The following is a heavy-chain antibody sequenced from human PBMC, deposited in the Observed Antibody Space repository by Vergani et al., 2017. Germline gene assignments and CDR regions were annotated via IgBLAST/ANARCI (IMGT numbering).Heavy chain of an antibody. CDR3: TARRTGRDPFDV. CDR1: GFNFDNYA. Sequence: EVQLVESGGGLVQPGRSLRLSCAAPGFNFDNYAMHWVRQAPGKGLEWVSGINDNSAIIIYADSVRGRFTISRDNAKKFLYLQMNSLKTDDTALYYCTARRTGRDPFDVWGRGTLVTVSS. V-gene: IGHV3-9*01. CDR2: INDNSAII. D-gene: IGHD1-14*01. J-gene: IGHJ3*01.